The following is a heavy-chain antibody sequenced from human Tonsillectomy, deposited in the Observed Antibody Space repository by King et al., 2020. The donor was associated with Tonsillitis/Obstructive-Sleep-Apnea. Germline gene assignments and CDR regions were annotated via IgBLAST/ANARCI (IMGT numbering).Heavy chain of an antibody. CDR1: GFTFSNAW. CDR3: TTAYYYDSSGYGI. J-gene: IGHJ3*02. Sequence: VQLVESGGGLVKPGGSLRLSCAASGFTFSNAWMSWVRQAPGKGLEWVGRIKSKTDGGTTDYAAPVKGRLTISRDDSKNTLYLQMNSLKTEDTAVYYCTTAYYYDSSGYGIWGQGTMVTVSS. V-gene: IGHV3-15*01. D-gene: IGHD3-22*01. CDR2: IKSKTDGGTT.